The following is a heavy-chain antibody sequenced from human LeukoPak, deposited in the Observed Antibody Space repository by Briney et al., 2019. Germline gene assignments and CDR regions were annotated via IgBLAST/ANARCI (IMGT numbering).Heavy chain of an antibody. V-gene: IGHV3-23*01. Sequence: GGSLRLSCAASGFTFRSYAVSWVRQAPGKGLEWVSPISGSGGSTYYADSVKGRFTISRDNSKNTLYLQMNSLRAEDTAVYYCARRYYYDSSGYYAPVWDYWGQGTLVTVSS. D-gene: IGHD3-22*01. CDR3: ARRYYYDSSGYYAPVWDY. J-gene: IGHJ4*02. CDR1: GFTFRSYA. CDR2: ISGSGGST.